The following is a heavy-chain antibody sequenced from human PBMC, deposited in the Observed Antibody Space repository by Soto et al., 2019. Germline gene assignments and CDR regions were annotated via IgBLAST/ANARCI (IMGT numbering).Heavy chain of an antibody. Sequence: QITLKESGPTLVKPTQTLTLTCTFSGFSLTTDGVGVGWIRQPPGKALEWLAPIFWDDDKRYSPSLKSRLSITNDTSKNHVVLRMTDMGPLDTATYYCADSVRGYFDYWGQGTLVTVSS. CDR3: ADSVRGYFDY. CDR2: IFWDDDK. J-gene: IGHJ4*02. CDR1: GFSLTTDGVG. D-gene: IGHD3-10*02. V-gene: IGHV2-5*02.